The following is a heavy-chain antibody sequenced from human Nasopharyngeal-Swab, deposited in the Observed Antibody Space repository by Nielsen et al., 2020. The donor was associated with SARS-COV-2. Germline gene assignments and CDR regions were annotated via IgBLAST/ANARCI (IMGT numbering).Heavy chain of an antibody. CDR1: GFIFDDYS. D-gene: IGHD5-12*01. V-gene: IGHV3-9*01. CDR3: IKGVDITSRTARAFDI. J-gene: IGHJ3*02. Sequence: GSPLKISCVASGFIFDDYSMHWVRQGPGRALEWVSGIAWNSVVIGYAESVKGQFTISRDNAKNSLYLEMNSLRPEDTALYYCIKGVDITSRTARAFDIWGQGTMVTVSS. CDR2: IAWNSVVI.